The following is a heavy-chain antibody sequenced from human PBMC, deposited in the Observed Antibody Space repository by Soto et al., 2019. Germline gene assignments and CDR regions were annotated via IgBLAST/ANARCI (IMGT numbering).Heavy chain of an antibody. Sequence: GVSLRLSCAASGFTVSSNYMSWVRQAPGKGLEWVSVIYSGGSTYYADSVKGRLTISRDNSKKKLYLQMNSLRAEDTAVYYCERDPASSGIDARGQGTTVTVS. V-gene: IGHV3-53*01. CDR3: ERDPASSGIDA. J-gene: IGHJ6*02. CDR2: IYSGGST. D-gene: IGHD6-6*01. CDR1: GFTVSSNY.